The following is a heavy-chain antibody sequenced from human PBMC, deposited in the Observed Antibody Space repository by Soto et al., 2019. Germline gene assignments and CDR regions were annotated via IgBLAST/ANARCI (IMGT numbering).Heavy chain of an antibody. CDR3: ARDPGIAVVGRGTSFEH. CDR2: IIPLFST. Sequence: QVQLVQSGAEVQKSGSSVKVSCKASGDTFRNYAFTWVRQAPGQGLEWMGTIIPLFSTRYAQKFQGRVTMTADESTSTVYMDLSSLKSDDTAVYYCARDPGIAVVGRGTSFEHWGQGTLVTVSS. V-gene: IGHV1-69*18. D-gene: IGHD6-19*01. J-gene: IGHJ4*02. CDR1: GDTFRNYA.